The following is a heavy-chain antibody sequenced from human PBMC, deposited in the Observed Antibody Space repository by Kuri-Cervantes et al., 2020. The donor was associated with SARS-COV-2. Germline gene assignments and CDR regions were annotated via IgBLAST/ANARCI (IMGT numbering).Heavy chain of an antibody. V-gene: IGHV1-69*04. Sequence: SVKVSCKASGGTFSSYAISWVRQAPGQGLEWMGRIIPILGIANYAQKFQGRVTITADESTSTAYLELSSLRSEDTAVYYCAQGRGVAATSSVDYYGMDVWGQGTMVTVSS. D-gene: IGHD2-15*01. CDR2: IIPILGIA. CDR1: GGTFSSYA. J-gene: IGHJ6*02. CDR3: AQGRGVAATSSVDYYGMDV.